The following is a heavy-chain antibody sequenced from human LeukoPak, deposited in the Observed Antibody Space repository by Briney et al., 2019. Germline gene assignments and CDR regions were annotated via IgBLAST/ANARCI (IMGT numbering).Heavy chain of an antibody. V-gene: IGHV3-21*01. Sequence: GGSLRLSCAASGFTFSSYSMNWVRQAPGKGLEWVSSISSVSSYIYYADSVKGRFTISRDNAKNSLYLQMNSLRAEDTAVYYCARDIVVAPAAIQDSSDYWGQGTLVTVSS. CDR2: ISSVSSYI. D-gene: IGHD2-2*02. CDR3: ARDIVVAPAAIQDSSDY. CDR1: GFTFSSYS. J-gene: IGHJ4*02.